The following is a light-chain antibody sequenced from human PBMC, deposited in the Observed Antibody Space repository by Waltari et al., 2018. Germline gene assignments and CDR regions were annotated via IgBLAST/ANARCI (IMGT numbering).Light chain of an antibody. CDR2: WAS. CDR3: QQCYTFPYT. V-gene: IGKV4-1*01. J-gene: IGKJ2*01. Sequence: DIVLTQAPDSLAVSLGERATINCKSSQSVLSTSNKKNYLGWYQQKTGQPPKLLITWASTRESGVPDRFSGSGSGTDFTLTISSLQAEDVAVYFCQQCYTFPYTFGQGTKLEIK. CDR1: QSVLSTSNKKNY.